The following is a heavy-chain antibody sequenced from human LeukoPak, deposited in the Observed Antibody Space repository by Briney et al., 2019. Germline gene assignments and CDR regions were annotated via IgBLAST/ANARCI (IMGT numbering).Heavy chain of an antibody. CDR1: AYTFADYF. CDR2: INPNSGGT. D-gene: IGHD1-26*01. Sequence: GAAVTVSCTTSAYTFADYFIHWVRQAPGQGLEWMGRINPNSGGTEYEQKFQGRVTMTRDTSISTAYVELNRLISDDTAIYYCARDVSSTSNWEFDYWGQGTLVTVSS. J-gene: IGHJ4*02. V-gene: IGHV1-2*06. CDR3: ARDVSSTSNWEFDY.